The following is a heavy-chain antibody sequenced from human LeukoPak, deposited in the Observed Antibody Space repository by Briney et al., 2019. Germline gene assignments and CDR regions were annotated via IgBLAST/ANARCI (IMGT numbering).Heavy chain of an antibody. CDR2: IYTSGST. CDR1: GGSISSYY. CDR3: ARLSTITIFGVVIGSGAFDI. V-gene: IGHV4-4*09. D-gene: IGHD3-3*01. J-gene: IGHJ3*02. Sequence: SETLSLTCTVSGGSISSYYWSWIRQPPGKGLEWIGYIYTSGSTNYNPSLKSRVTISVGTSKNQFSLKLSSVTAADTAVYFCARLSTITIFGVVIGSGAFDIWGQGTMVTVSS.